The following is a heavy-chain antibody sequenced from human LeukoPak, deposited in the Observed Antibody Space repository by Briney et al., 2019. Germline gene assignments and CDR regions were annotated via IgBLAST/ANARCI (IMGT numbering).Heavy chain of an antibody. V-gene: IGHV5-10-1*01. CDR1: GYGFIHYW. CDR2: IDPSDSDT. Sequence: GESLKISCKVSGYGFIHYWISWVRQMPGKGLEWMARIDPSDSDTKYSPSFQGHVTISADKSISTAYLQWNSLKASDTAMYYCARHYGSGTENDYWGQGTLVTVSS. CDR3: ARHYGSGTENDY. D-gene: IGHD3-10*01. J-gene: IGHJ4*02.